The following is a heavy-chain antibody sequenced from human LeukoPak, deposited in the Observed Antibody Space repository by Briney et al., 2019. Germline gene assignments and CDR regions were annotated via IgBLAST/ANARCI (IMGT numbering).Heavy chain of an antibody. CDR3: ARQAGYSYGYVGYYFDS. CDR2: IFYSGST. Sequence: PSETLSLTCTVSGGSISSSSYYWVWIRQPPGKGLEWIGRIFYSGSTYYNPSLKSRVTISLDTSKNQFSLKLSSVTAADTAMYYYARQAGYSYGYVGYYFDSWGQGTLVTVSS. D-gene: IGHD5-18*01. J-gene: IGHJ4*02. V-gene: IGHV4-39*01. CDR1: GGSISSSSYY.